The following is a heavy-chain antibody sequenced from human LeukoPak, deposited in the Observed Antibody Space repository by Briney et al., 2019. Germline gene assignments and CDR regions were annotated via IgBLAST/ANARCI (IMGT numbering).Heavy chain of an antibody. J-gene: IGHJ4*02. CDR3: ARHSGRDGYNPLDY. D-gene: IGHD5-24*01. CDR1: GGSISSYY. V-gene: IGHV4-59*08. Sequence: SETLFLTCTVSGGSISSYYWSWIWQPPGKGLEWIGYIYYSGSTNYNPSLKSRVTISVDTSKNQFSLKLSSVTAADTAVYYCARHSGRDGYNPLDYWGQGTLVTVSS. CDR2: IYYSGST.